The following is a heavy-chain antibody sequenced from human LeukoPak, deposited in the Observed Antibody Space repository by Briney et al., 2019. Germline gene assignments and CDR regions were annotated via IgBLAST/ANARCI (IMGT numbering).Heavy chain of an antibody. V-gene: IGHV1-18*01. CDR3: AREGTYYDSSGYYDY. CDR2: ISAYNGNT. Sequence: ASVNVSCKASGYTFTSYGTSWVRQAPGQGLEWMGWISAYNGNTNYAQKLQGRVTMTTDTSTSTAYMELRSLRSDDTAVYYCAREGTYYDSSGYYDYWGQGTLVTVSS. J-gene: IGHJ4*02. D-gene: IGHD3-22*01. CDR1: GYTFTSYG.